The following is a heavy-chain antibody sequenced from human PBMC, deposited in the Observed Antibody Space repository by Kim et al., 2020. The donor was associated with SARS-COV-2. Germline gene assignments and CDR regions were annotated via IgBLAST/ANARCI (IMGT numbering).Heavy chain of an antibody. J-gene: IGHJ4*02. CDR2: IWYDGSNQ. CDR1: GFIFSSYG. D-gene: IGHD6-19*01. V-gene: IGHV3-33*01. CDR3: AGGSGAGIIGDY. Sequence: GGSLRLSCAASGFIFSSYGMHWVRQAPGKGLEWVAIIWYDGSNQNYADSVKGRFTISRDDSKHTLYLQMNSLRAEDTAVYYCAGGSGAGIIGDYWGQGTLVTVSS.